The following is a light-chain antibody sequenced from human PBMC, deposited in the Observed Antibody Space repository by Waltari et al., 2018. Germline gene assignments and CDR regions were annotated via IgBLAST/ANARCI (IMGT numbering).Light chain of an antibody. CDR1: QSVART. V-gene: IGKV3-20*01. J-gene: IGKJ1*01. CDR3: QKYGTLPAT. Sequence: EIVLTQSPGTLSLSPGQIATRSCRASQSVARTLAWDQQKPGQAPRLLIYDTSTRATGIPDRFSGSGFGTDFSLTISRLEPEDFAVYYCQKYGTLPATFGQGTKVEIK. CDR2: DTS.